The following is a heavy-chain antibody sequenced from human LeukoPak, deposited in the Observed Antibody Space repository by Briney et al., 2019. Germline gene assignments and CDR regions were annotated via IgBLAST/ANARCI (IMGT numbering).Heavy chain of an antibody. V-gene: IGHV1-18*01. Sequence: ASVKVSCKTSGYSFSSYGLSWVRQAPGQGPERVGWISTYNTNRKYAQRFQDRLTLTTDTSTATAYMELRGLRYNDTAVYYCAREPQQMVRTDNWFDPWGQGTLVTVSS. CDR3: AREPQQMVRTDNWFDP. CDR2: ISTYNTNR. CDR1: GYSFSSYG. D-gene: IGHD6-13*01. J-gene: IGHJ5*02.